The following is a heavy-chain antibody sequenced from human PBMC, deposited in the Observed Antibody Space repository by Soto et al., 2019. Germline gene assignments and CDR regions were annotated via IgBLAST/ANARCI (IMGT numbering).Heavy chain of an antibody. V-gene: IGHV4-39*01. Sequence: SETLSLTCTVSGGSISSSSYYWGWIRQPPGKGLERIGSIYYSGDTYYNPSLKSRVTISVDTSKNQFSLKLSSVTAADTSVYYCARDGYCSGGTCPEYFQPWGQGTLVTVS. CDR1: GGSISSSSYY. D-gene: IGHD2-15*01. CDR2: IYYSGDT. CDR3: ARDGYCSGGTCPEYFQP. J-gene: IGHJ1*01.